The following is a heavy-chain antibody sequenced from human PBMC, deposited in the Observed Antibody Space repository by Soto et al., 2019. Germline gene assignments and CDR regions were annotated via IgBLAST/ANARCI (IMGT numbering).Heavy chain of an antibody. D-gene: IGHD7-27*01. CDR1: GGSISSYY. J-gene: IGHJ6*02. CDR2: IYTSGST. V-gene: IGHV4-4*07. Sequence: SETLSLTCTVSGGSISSYYWSWIRQPAGKGLEWIGRIYTSGSTNYNPSLKSRVTMSVDTSKNQFSLKLSSVTAADTAVYYCARGQWDWGSDYYYYGMDVWGQGTTVTVSS. CDR3: ARGQWDWGSDYYYYGMDV.